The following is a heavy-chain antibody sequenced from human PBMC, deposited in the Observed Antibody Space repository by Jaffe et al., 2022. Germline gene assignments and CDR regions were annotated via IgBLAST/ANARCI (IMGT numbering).Heavy chain of an antibody. D-gene: IGHD5-12*01. V-gene: IGHV1-69*08. CDR1: GGTFSSYT. Sequence: QVQLVQSGAEVKKPGSSVKVSCKASGGTFSSYTISWVRQAPGQGLEWMGRIIPILGIANYAQKFQGRVTITADKSTSTAYMELSSLRSEDTAVYYCARESGRDGYNQYYWGQGTLVTVSS. CDR3: ARESGRDGYNQYY. CDR2: IIPILGIA. J-gene: IGHJ4*02.